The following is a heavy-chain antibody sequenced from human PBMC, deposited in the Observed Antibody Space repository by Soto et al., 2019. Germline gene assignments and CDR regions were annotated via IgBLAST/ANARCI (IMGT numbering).Heavy chain of an antibody. CDR3: ARQAAAGTRGWFDP. Sequence: QLQLQESGPGLVKPSETLSLTCTVSGGSISSSSYYWGWIRQPPGKGLEWIGSIYYSGSTYYNPSLKSRVTISVDTSKNQFSLKLSSVTAADTAVYYCARQAAAGTRGWFDPWGQGTLFTVSS. V-gene: IGHV4-39*01. CDR1: GGSISSSSYY. D-gene: IGHD6-13*01. J-gene: IGHJ5*02. CDR2: IYYSGST.